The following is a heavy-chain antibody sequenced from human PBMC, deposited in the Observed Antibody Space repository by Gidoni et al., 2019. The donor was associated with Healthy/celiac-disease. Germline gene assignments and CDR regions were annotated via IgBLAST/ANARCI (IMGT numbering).Heavy chain of an antibody. D-gene: IGHD3-16*01. CDR3: ARDSPEIEGGYYYYYMDV. J-gene: IGHJ6*03. CDR2: IYSGGST. V-gene: IGHV3-66*01. Sequence: EVQLVESGGGLVQPGGSLRLSCAASGFTVSSNYMSWVRQAPGKGLEWVSVIYSGGSTYYADSVKGRFNNSRDNSKNTLYLQMNSLRAEDTAVYYCARDSPEIEGGYYYYYMDVWGKGTTVTVSS. CDR1: GFTVSSNY.